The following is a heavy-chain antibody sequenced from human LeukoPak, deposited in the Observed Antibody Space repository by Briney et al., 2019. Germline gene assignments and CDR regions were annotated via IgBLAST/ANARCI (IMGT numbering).Heavy chain of an antibody. CDR2: IWYDGSNK. CDR1: GFTFSSYG. CDR3: ATPGEYSSGWGFDY. J-gene: IGHJ4*02. Sequence: GRSLRLSCAASGFTFSSYGMHWVRQAPGKGLEWVAVIWYDGSNKYYADSVKGRFTISRYNSKNTLYLQMNSLRAEDTAVYYCATPGEYSSGWGFDYWGQGTLVTVSS. D-gene: IGHD6-19*01. V-gene: IGHV3-33*01.